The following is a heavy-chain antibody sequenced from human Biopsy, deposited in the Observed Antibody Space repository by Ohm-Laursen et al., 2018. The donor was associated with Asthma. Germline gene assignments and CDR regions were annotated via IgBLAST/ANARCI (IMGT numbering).Heavy chain of an antibody. Sequence: SVKVSCKSLGGTFNTYVIGWVRQAPGQGLEWMGGINSVFGTTTYPQKFQDRVTITADDSTSTVYMELSSLRSEDTAVYYCARKAGSCLISSFYSLDFWGQGTLVTVSS. D-gene: IGHD2-15*01. CDR1: GGTFNTYV. CDR2: INSVFGTT. J-gene: IGHJ4*02. CDR3: ARKAGSCLISSFYSLDF. V-gene: IGHV1-69*13.